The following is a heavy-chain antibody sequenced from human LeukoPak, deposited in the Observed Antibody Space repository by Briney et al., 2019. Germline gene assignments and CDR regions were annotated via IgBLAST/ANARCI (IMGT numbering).Heavy chain of an antibody. Sequence: PSETLSLTCTVSGGTISSSSYYWGWIRQPPGKGLEWIGSIYYSGTTYYNPSLKSRVTISVDTSKSQFSLRLTSVTAADTAVYYCARGGEQVGATGAFDIWGQGTMVTVSS. CDR3: ARGGEQVGATGAFDI. V-gene: IGHV4-39*01. CDR2: IYYSGTT. J-gene: IGHJ3*02. D-gene: IGHD1-26*01. CDR1: GGTISSSSYY.